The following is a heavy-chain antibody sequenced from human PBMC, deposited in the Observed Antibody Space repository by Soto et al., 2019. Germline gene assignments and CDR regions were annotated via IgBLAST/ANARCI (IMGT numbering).Heavy chain of an antibody. CDR1: VFTFISYW. CDR2: INSDGSST. V-gene: IGHV3-74*01. J-gene: IGHJ6*02. CDR3: ARPYCSSTSCYVYYGMDV. D-gene: IGHD2-2*01. Sequence: GWSLRLSCAASVFTFISYWMHWVRQAPGKGLVWVSRINSDGSSTSYADSVKGRFTISRDNAKNTLYLQMNSLRAEDTAVYYCARPYCSSTSCYVYYGMDVWGQGTTVTVSS.